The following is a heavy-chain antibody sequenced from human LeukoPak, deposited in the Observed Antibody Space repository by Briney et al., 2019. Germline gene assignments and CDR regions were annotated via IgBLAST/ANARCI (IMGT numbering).Heavy chain of an antibody. CDR3: ARGPYNLWDYGMDV. J-gene: IGHJ6*02. CDR1: GYTFTSYG. D-gene: IGHD1-1*01. V-gene: IGHV1-69*13. Sequence: GASVKVSCKASGYTFTSYGISWVRQAPGQGLEWMGGIIPIFGTANYAQKFQGRVTITADESTSTAYMELSSLRSEDTAVYYCARGPYNLWDYGMDVWGQGTTVTVSS. CDR2: IIPIFGTA.